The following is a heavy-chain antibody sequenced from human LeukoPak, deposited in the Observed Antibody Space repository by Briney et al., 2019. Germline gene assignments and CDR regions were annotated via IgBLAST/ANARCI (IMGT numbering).Heavy chain of an antibody. CDR3: ARDRDCSSTSCYSYYYYGTDV. Sequence: GRSLRLSCAASGFTFSSYAMHWVRQAPGKGLEWVAVISYDGSNKYYADSVKGRFTISRDNSKNTLYLQMNSLRAEDTAVYYCARDRDCSSTSCYSYYYYGTDVWGKGTTVTVSS. CDR1: GFTFSSYA. V-gene: IGHV3-30*04. D-gene: IGHD2-2*01. CDR2: ISYDGSNK. J-gene: IGHJ6*04.